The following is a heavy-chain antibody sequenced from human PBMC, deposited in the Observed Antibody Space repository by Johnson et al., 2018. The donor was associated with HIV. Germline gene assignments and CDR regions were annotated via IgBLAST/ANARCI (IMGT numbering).Heavy chain of an antibody. CDR2: VSYDGRNQ. V-gene: IGHV3-33*08. J-gene: IGHJ3*01. CDR1: AFTFSTYG. CDR3: ARGLVYVFYGGNCNAFHV. D-gene: IGHD4-23*01. Sequence: QVQLVESGGGLVQPGRSLRLSCAASAFTFSTYGLHWVRQAPGTRLEWVALVSYDGRNQFHADSVKGRFTISRDDSKNTLYVQMTSLRAEDTAVYYCARGLVYVFYGGNCNAFHVWGQGTMVTVSS.